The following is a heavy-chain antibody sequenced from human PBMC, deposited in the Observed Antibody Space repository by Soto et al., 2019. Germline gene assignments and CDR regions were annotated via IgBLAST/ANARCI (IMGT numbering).Heavy chain of an antibody. CDR2: VRSKANSYAT. CDR1: GFTFSASA. Sequence: EVQLVESGGGLVQPGGSLKVSCAASGFTFSASAMHWVRQASGKGLEWVGRVRSKANSYATAYGASVEGRFTISRDDSKNTAYLHMNSLRTEDTAVYYCCGYRGASGAGSYFVYWGQGTLVTVSS. D-gene: IGHD5-12*01. V-gene: IGHV3-73*01. J-gene: IGHJ4*02. CDR3: CGYRGASGAGSYFVY.